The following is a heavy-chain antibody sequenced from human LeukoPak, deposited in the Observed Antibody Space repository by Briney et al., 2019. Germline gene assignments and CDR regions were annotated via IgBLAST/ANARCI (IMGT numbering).Heavy chain of an antibody. D-gene: IGHD5-18*01. J-gene: IGHJ4*02. V-gene: IGHV3-21*01. Sequence: AGSLRLSCAASGFNFRSYSMNWVRQAPGKGLEWVSSITSSRYINYTDSLKGRFIISIDNAKNSLYLKMDTLRAEDTAVYYCARGGGYSYGTFFDYWGQGSLVTVSS. CDR3: ARGGGYSYGTFFDY. CDR2: ITSSRYI. CDR1: GFNFRSYS.